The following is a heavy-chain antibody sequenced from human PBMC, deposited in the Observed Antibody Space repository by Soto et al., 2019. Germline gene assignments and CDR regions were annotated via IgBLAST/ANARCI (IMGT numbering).Heavy chain of an antibody. Sequence: EVQLVESGGGLVQAGGSLRLSCAASGFTFSSYWMNWVRQAPGKGLEWVANINQDGSVKYYVDSVKGRFTISRDNSKNALYLQMNTLRADDTAVYYCAAGSGWILDHWGQGSLVTVSS. CDR3: AAGSGWILDH. D-gene: IGHD6-25*01. J-gene: IGHJ4*02. CDR1: GFTFSSYW. CDR2: INQDGSVK. V-gene: IGHV3-7*01.